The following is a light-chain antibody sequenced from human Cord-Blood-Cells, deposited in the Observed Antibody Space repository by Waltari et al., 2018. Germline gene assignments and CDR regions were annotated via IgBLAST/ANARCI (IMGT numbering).Light chain of an antibody. CDR2: AAS. CDR1: QSISSY. CDR3: QQSYSTPPYT. J-gene: IGKJ2*01. Sequence: VGDRVTITCRASQSISSYLNWYQQKPGKAPKLLIYAASSLQSGVPSRFSGSGSGTDFTLTISSLQPEDFATYYCQQSYSTPPYTFGQGTKLEIK. V-gene: IGKV1-39*01.